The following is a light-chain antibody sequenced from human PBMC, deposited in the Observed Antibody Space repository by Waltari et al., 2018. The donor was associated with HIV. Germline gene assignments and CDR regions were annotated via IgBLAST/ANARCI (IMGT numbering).Light chain of an antibody. J-gene: IGLJ2*01. V-gene: IGLV2-8*01. Sequence: QSALTQPPSASGSLGQSVTISCTGPGSDIGGFDYVSWSQQHPGTVPKLIIYEVTQRPSGVPDRFSGSKSGNTASLTVSGLQADDEADYYCSSYESINNHVVFGGGTSLTVL. CDR2: EVT. CDR1: GSDIGGFDY. CDR3: SSYESINNHVV.